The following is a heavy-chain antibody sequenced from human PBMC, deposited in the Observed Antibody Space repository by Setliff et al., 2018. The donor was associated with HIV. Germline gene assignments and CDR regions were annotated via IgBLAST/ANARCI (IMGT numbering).Heavy chain of an antibody. CDR2: IKQDGSEK. CDR1: GFTFRNYW. Sequence: GSLRLSCVASGFTFRNYWMSWVRQTPEKGLEWVANIKQDGSEKYYVDSVRGRFTISRDNAKNSLYLQMNSLRGEDTAVYYCVRNGNYYYYMDVWGKGTTVTVSS. J-gene: IGHJ6*03. CDR3: VRNGNYYYYMDV. V-gene: IGHV3-7*01.